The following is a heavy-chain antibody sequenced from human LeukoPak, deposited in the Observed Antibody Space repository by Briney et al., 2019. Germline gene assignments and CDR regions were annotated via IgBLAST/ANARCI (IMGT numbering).Heavy chain of an antibody. D-gene: IGHD3-22*01. Sequence: GGSLRLSCAASGFTFSRYAMSWVRQAPGKGLEWVSAISGSGGSTYYADSVKGRFTISRDNSKNTLYLQMNSLRAEDTAVYYCAKGRYYDSSGYQHFDYWGQGTLVTVSS. J-gene: IGHJ4*02. CDR2: ISGSGGST. CDR1: GFTFSRYA. V-gene: IGHV3-23*01. CDR3: AKGRYYDSSGYQHFDY.